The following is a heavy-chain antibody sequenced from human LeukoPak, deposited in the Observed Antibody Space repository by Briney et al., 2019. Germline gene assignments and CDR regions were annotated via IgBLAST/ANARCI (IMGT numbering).Heavy chain of an antibody. Sequence: SETLSLTCTVSGGSMNSYYWSWIRQPPGKGLEWIGYIHYSGTTNYYPSLKSRVTIALDTSKNQFSLKLNSVTAADTAVYYCARFGTSSSRFFDQWGQGTLVTVSS. CDR3: ARFGTSSSRFFDQ. J-gene: IGHJ4*02. V-gene: IGHV4-59*01. CDR1: GGSMNSYY. CDR2: IHYSGTT. D-gene: IGHD6-6*01.